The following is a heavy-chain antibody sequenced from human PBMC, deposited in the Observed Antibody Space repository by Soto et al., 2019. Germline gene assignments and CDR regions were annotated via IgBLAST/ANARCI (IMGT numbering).Heavy chain of an antibody. J-gene: IGHJ4*02. V-gene: IGHV4-39*01. CDR3: ARSHIVPRLFMYPYDY. D-gene: IGHD5-12*01. Sequence: SETLSLTCTVSGGSISSDSYYWGWIRQSPEKGLEWIASISYSGSTYYNPTLKSRLIISVDTSKSQFSLKLSSVTAADTAVYYCARSHIVPRLFMYPYDYWGQGTLVTVSS. CDR2: ISYSGST. CDR1: GGSISSDSYY.